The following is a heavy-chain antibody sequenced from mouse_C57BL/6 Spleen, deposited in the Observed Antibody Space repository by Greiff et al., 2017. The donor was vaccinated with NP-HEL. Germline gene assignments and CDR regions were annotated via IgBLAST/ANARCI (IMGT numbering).Heavy chain of an antibody. CDR2: IDPSDSYT. J-gene: IGHJ3*01. CDR3: ASDYASPFAY. Sequence: VQLQQPGAELVMPGASVKLSCKASGFTFTNYWMHWVKQRPGQGLEWIGEIDPSDSYTNYNQKFKGKSTLTVDKSSSTAYLQLSSLTSEDSAVCTWASDYASPFAYWGQGTLVTVSA. V-gene: IGHV1-69*01. CDR1: GFTFTNYW. D-gene: IGHD2-4*01.